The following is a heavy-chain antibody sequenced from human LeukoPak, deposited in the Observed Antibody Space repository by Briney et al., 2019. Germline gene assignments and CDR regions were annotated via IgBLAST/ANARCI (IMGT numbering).Heavy chain of an antibody. D-gene: IGHD3-22*01. V-gene: IGHV1-18*01. CDR1: GYTFTSYG. CDR3: ATDKRKYYYDTSGAFDI. CDR2: ISAYNGNT. J-gene: IGHJ3*02. Sequence: ASVKVSCKASGYTFTSYGISWVRQAPGQGLEWMGWISAYNGNTNYAQKLQGRVTMTTDTSTSTAYMELRSLRSDDTAVYYCATDKRKYYYDTSGAFDIWGQGTMVTVSS.